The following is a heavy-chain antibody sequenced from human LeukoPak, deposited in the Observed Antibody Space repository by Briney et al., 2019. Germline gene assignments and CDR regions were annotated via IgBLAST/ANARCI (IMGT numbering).Heavy chain of an antibody. CDR2: IKSNFNGGTI. CDR3: TTVIGYCSGGSCSSYYFDY. J-gene: IGHJ4*02. Sequence: KSGGSLRLSCAASGFIFSNLWMTWVRQTPGKGLEWVGRIKSNFNGGTIDYAAPVKGRFIISRDDSKNTLYLQMNSLKTEDTAVYYCTTVIGYCSGGSCSSYYFDYWGQGTLVTVSS. CDR1: GFIFSNLW. V-gene: IGHV3-15*01. D-gene: IGHD2-15*01.